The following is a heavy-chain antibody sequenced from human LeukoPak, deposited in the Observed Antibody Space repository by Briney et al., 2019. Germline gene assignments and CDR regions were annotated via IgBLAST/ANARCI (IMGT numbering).Heavy chain of an antibody. D-gene: IGHD1-14*01. J-gene: IGHJ4*02. V-gene: IGHV3-74*01. CDR1: GFIFGKSW. CDR3: ARDDYNRL. Sequence: GGSLRLSCAASGFIFGKSWMHWVRQAPGKGLVWVTRTDGSSTTYADSVKGRFSVSMDNAQNTLYLQMNSLRAEDTAVYYCARDDYNRLWGQGTLVTVSS. CDR2: TDGSST.